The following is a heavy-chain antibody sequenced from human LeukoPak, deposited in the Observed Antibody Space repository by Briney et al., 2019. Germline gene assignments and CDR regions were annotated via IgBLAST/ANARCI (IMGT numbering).Heavy chain of an antibody. J-gene: IGHJ4*02. Sequence: PGGSLRLSCAASGFTVSSNYMSWVRQAPGKGLEWVSVIYSGGSTYYADSVKGRFTISRDNSKNTLYLQMNSLRAEDTAVYYCAKRVWGSYRYTDYWGQGTLLTVSS. CDR2: IYSGGST. D-gene: IGHD3-16*02. V-gene: IGHV3-53*01. CDR3: AKRVWGSYRYTDY. CDR1: GFTVSSNY.